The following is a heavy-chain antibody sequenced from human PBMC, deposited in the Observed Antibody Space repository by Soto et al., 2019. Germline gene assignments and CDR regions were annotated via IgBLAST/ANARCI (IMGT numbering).Heavy chain of an antibody. J-gene: IGHJ6*02. V-gene: IGHV3-21*01. CDR3: ARDYYDSSGNYYYYGMDV. D-gene: IGHD3-22*01. CDR2: ISSSSSYI. Sequence: PGGSLRLSCAASGFTFSSYSMNWVRQAPGKGLEWVSSISSSSSYIYYADSVKGRFTISRDNAKNSLYLQMNSLRAEDTAVYYCARDYYDSSGNYYYYGMDVWGQGTMVTVSS. CDR1: GFTFSSYS.